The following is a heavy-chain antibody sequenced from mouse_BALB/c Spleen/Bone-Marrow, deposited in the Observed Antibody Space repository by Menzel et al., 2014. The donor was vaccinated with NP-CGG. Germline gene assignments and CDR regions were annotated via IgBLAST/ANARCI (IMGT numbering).Heavy chain of an antibody. CDR2: IYPGDGDT. Sequence: LVESGAELVRPGSSVKISCKASGYAFSAYWMNWVKQRPGQGLDWIGQIYPGDGDTNYNGKFKGKATLTAGKSSSTAYMQLSTLTPDDPAVYFCIRSSATFDDWGQGTPLTSSS. J-gene: IGHJ2*01. CDR3: IRSSATFDD. V-gene: IGHV1-80*01. CDR1: GYAFSAYW. D-gene: IGHD1-2*01.